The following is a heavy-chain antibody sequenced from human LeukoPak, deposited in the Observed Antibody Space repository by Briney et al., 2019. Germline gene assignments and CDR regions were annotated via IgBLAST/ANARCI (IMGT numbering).Heavy chain of an antibody. CDR2: VNPNSGNT. CDR3: ARGGIVATISTYYYYMDV. D-gene: IGHD5-12*01. CDR1: GYTFTSYD. V-gene: IGHV1-8*01. J-gene: IGHJ6*03. Sequence: GASVKVSCKASGYTFTSYDINWVRQATGQGLEWMGWVNPNSGNTGYAQKFQGRVTMTRNTSISTAYMELSSLRSEDTAVYYCARGGIVATISTYYYYMDVWGKGTTVTVSS.